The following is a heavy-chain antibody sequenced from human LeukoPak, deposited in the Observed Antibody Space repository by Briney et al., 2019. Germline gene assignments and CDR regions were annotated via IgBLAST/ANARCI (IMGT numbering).Heavy chain of an antibody. V-gene: IGHV3-30*02. CDR1: GFTFNYYG. CDR3: AKARGYCSSTSCFRPFDY. Sequence: AGGSLRLSCAASGFTFNYYGMHWVRQAPGKGLEWVAFIRYDGSNKYYTDPVKGRFTISRDNSKNTLYLQMNSLRAEDAAVYYCAKARGYCSSTSCFRPFDYWGQGTLVTVSS. D-gene: IGHD2-2*01. CDR2: IRYDGSNK. J-gene: IGHJ4*02.